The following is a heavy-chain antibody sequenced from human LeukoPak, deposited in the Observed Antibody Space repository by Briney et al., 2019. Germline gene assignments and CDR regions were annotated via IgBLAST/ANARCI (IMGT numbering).Heavy chain of an antibody. CDR3: AKDPPYDY. CDR2: LSGSGGST. CDR1: GFTFSSYA. V-gene: IGHV3-23*01. J-gene: IGHJ4*01. Sequence: SGGSLRLSCAASGFTFSSYAMSWVRQAPGKGLEWVSALSGSGGSTYYADSVKGRFTISRDNSKHPLYLQMNSLTAEDTTVYSCAKDPPYDYCGHGTPVTVSS.